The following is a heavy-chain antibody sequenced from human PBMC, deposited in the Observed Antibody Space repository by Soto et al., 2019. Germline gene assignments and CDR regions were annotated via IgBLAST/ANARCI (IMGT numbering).Heavy chain of an antibody. Sequence: GESLKISCKGSGYSFTSYWISWVRQMPGKGLEWMGRIDPSDSYTNYNPSLKSRVTISVDTSKKQVSLKLTSVSAPDTARYFCAGYCSSSICPEDHYFALEVWGQGTTVTVSS. V-gene: IGHV5-10-1*01. CDR2: IDPSDSYT. J-gene: IGHJ6*02. CDR1: GYSFTSYW. CDR3: AGYCSSSICPEDHYFALEV. D-gene: IGHD2-2*01.